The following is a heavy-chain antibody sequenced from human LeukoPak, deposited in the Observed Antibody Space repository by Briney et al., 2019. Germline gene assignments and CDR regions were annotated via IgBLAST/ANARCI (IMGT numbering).Heavy chain of an antibody. Sequence: PSETLSLTCTVSGGSISSYYWSWIRQPPGKGLEWIGYVSNSGSTDYNPSLKSRVTISVDTSKNQISLKLSSVTAADTAVYYCARDLATVAWFDPWGQGTLVTVSS. J-gene: IGHJ5*02. CDR1: GGSISSYY. CDR2: VSNSGST. V-gene: IGHV4-59*01. D-gene: IGHD4-23*01. CDR3: ARDLATVAWFDP.